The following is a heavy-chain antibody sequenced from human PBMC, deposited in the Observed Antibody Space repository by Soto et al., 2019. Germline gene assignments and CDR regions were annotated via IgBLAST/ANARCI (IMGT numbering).Heavy chain of an antibody. CDR1: GFTVSSNY. J-gene: IGHJ6*02. D-gene: IGHD3-10*01. V-gene: IGHV3-53*01. CDR2: IYSGGST. CDR3: ARARGGYYYYGMDV. Sequence: EVQLVESGGGLIQPGGSLRLSCAASGFTVSSNYMSWVRQAPGKWLEWVSVIYSGGSTYYADSVKGRFTISRDNSKNTLYLQMNSLRAEDTAVYYCARARGGYYYYGMDVWGQGTTVTVSS.